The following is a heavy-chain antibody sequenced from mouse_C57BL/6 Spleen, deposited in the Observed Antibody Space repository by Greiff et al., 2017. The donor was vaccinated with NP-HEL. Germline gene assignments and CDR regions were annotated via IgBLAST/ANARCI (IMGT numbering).Heavy chain of an antibody. D-gene: IGHD2-2*01. CDR3: ARHGLPYAMDY. CDR2: ISGGGGNT. J-gene: IGHJ4*01. CDR1: GFTFSSYT. Sequence: EVQVVESGGGLVKPGGSLKLSCAASGFTFSSYTMSWVRQTPEKRLEWVATISGGGGNTYYPDSVKGRFTISRDNAKNTLYLQMSCLSSSDTALYYCARHGLPYAMDYWGQGTSVTVSS. V-gene: IGHV5-9*01.